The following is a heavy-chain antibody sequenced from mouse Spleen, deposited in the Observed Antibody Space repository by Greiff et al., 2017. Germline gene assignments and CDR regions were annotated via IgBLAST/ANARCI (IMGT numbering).Heavy chain of an antibody. D-gene: IGHD1-1*01. V-gene: IGHV1-53*01. CDR1: GYTFTSYW. J-gene: IGHJ1*01. CDR3: ARSRYSSPGVFDV. Sequence: QVQLQQPGTELLKPGASVKLSCKASGYTFTSYWMHWVKQRPGQGLEWIGNINPSNGGTNYNEKFKSKATLTVDKSSSTAYIQLSSLTSEDSAVYYCARSRYSSPGVFDVWGAGTTVADSA. CDR2: INPSNGGT.